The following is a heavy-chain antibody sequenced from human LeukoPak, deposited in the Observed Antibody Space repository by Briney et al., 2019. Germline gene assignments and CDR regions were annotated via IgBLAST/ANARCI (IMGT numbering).Heavy chain of an antibody. CDR3: AREGATVTGRGYYYYGMDV. D-gene: IGHD4-17*01. V-gene: IGHV4-61*01. J-gene: IGHJ6*02. CDR2: ISSSGVT. Sequence: NSSETLSLTCAVSGGSVSGGNYYWSWIRQPPGKGLEWIGFISSSGVTSYNPSLKSRVTISVDTSKNQFSLKLSSVTAADTAVYYCAREGATVTGRGYYYYGMDVWGQGTTVTVSS. CDR1: GGSVSGGNYY.